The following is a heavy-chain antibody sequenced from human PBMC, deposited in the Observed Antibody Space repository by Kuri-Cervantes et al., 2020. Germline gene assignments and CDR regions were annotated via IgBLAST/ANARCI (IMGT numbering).Heavy chain of an antibody. V-gene: IGHV1-46*01. Sequence: ASVKFSCKASGYTFTSYDISWVRQAPGQGLEWMGLINPSGGSTSYAQKFQGRVTMTRDTSTSTVYMELSSLRSEDTAVYYCASAPEGDHDYVWGSARYYYWGQGTLVTVSS. CDR2: INPSGGST. CDR1: GYTFTSYD. D-gene: IGHD3-16*01. J-gene: IGHJ4*02. CDR3: ASAPEGDHDYVWGSARYYY.